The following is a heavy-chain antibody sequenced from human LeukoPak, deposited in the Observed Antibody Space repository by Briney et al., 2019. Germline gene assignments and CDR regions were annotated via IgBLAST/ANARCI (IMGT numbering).Heavy chain of an antibody. D-gene: IGHD3-16*02. V-gene: IGHV3-33*06. CDR1: GFTFSSYG. J-gene: IGHJ4*02. CDR2: ICYDGSNK. CDR3: AKERADYVWGSYRRQYYFDY. Sequence: GGSLRLSCAASGFTFSSYGMHWVRQAPGKGLEGVAVICYDGSNKYYADSEKGRFTISRDNSKNTLYLQMNSLRAEDTAVYYCAKERADYVWGSYRRQYYFDYWGQGTLVTVSS.